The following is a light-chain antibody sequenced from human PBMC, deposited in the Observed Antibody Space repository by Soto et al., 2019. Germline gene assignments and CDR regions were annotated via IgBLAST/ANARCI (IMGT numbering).Light chain of an antibody. J-gene: IGKJ3*01. CDR1: QRLSPYS. CDR3: QQYEASPLT. Sequence: EIVLTQAPGTLSLSPGERATLSCRARQRLSPYSLAWYQKKPGQTPRLLIYAASTRDTDIPDRVNGSGSGTDVARTISSLEPEDFGLYYCQQYEASPLTFGPGTKVDVK. V-gene: IGKV3-20*01. CDR2: AAS.